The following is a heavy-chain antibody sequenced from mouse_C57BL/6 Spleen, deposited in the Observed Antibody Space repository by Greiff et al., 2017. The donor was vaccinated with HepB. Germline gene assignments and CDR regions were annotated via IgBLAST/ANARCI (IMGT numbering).Heavy chain of an antibody. V-gene: IGHV5-6*02. J-gene: IGHJ1*03. D-gene: IGHD1-1*01. CDR1: GFTFSSYG. CDR3: ARRDGSTPDWYFDV. Sequence: EVMLVESGGDLVKPGGSLKLSCAASGFTFSSYGMSWVRQTPDKRLEWVATISSGGSYTYYPDSVKGRFTISRDNAKNTLYLQMSSLTSEDTAMYYCARRDGSTPDWYFDVWGTGTTVTVSS. CDR2: ISSGGSYT.